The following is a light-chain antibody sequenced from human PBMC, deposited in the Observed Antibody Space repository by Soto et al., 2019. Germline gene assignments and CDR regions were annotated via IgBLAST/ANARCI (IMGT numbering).Light chain of an antibody. J-gene: IGLJ2*01. CDR2: EVS. Sequence: QSAQTQPPSASGSRGQSVTISCTGTSSDVGGYNYVSWYQQHPGKVPKLILYEVSKRPSGVPDRFSGSRSGNTASLTVSGLQAEDEADYYCSSFAGSPVVFGGGTKVTVL. CDR3: SSFAGSPVV. V-gene: IGLV2-8*01. CDR1: SSDVGGYNY.